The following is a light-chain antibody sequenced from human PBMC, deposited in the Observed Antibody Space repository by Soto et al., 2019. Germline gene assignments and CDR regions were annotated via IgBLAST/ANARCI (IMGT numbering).Light chain of an antibody. J-gene: IGKJ1*01. Sequence: DIQMTQSPSTLSASVGDRVTITCRASQSISGSLAWYQQKPGKAPELLIYDASSLQGGVPSRFSGSGSGTEFTLTISSLQPDDFATYYCQHYNSYLWTFGQGTKWIS. CDR1: QSISGS. CDR3: QHYNSYLWT. V-gene: IGKV1-5*01. CDR2: DAS.